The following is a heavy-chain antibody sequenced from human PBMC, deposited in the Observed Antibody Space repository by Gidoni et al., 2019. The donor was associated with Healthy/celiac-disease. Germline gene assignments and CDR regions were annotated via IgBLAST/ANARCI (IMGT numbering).Heavy chain of an antibody. Sequence: EVQLVESGGGLVKPGGSLRRSCPASGFTFSTYGMTWVRQAPGKGLGWVSSISSSSSYIYYADSVKGRFTISRDNAKNSLYLQMNSLRAEDTAVYYCARDQRYYFDYWGQGTLVTVSS. CDR1: GFTFSTYG. V-gene: IGHV3-21*01. CDR3: ARDQRYYFDY. CDR2: ISSSSSYI. J-gene: IGHJ4*02.